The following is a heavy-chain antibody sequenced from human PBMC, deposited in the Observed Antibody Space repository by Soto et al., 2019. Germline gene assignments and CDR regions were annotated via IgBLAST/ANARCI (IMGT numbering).Heavy chain of an antibody. CDR1: GFTFSSYA. J-gene: IGHJ4*02. CDR3: AKDFSYYYGSGSHYDY. Sequence: GGSLRLSCAASGFTFSSYAMSWVRQAPGKGLEWVSAISGSGGSTYYADSVKGRFTISRDNSKNTLYLQMNSLRAEDTAVYYRAKDFSYYYGSGSHYDYWGQGTLVTVSS. CDR2: ISGSGGST. V-gene: IGHV3-23*01. D-gene: IGHD3-10*01.